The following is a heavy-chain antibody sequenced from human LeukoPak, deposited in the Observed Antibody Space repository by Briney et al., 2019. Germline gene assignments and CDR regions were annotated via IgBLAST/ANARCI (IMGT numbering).Heavy chain of an antibody. CDR3: AREVAAAGKGENWFDP. V-gene: IGHV4-31*03. CDR2: IYYSGST. D-gene: IGHD6-13*01. CDR1: GGPISSGGYY. Sequence: SETLSLTCTVSGGPISSGGYYWSWIRQHPGKGLEWIGYIYYSGSTYYNPSLKSRVTISVDTSKNQFSLKLSSVTAADTAVYYCAREVAAAGKGENWFDPWGQGTLVTVSS. J-gene: IGHJ5*02.